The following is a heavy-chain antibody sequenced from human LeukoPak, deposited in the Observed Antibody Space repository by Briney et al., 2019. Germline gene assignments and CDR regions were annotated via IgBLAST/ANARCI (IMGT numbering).Heavy chain of an antibody. CDR2: ISGSGGST. CDR3: AKGRELTDYHYHGMDV. V-gene: IGHV3-23*01. Sequence: GGSLRLSCAASGFTFSTYAMSWVRQAPGKGLGWVSAISGSGGSTYYADSVKGRFTISRDNSKNTLYLQMSSLRAEDTAVYYCAKGRELTDYHYHGMDVWGQGTTVTVSS. D-gene: IGHD1-26*01. J-gene: IGHJ6*02. CDR1: GFTFSTYA.